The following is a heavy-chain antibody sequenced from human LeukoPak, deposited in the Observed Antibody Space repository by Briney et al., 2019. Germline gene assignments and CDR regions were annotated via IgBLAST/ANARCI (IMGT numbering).Heavy chain of an antibody. D-gene: IGHD5-18*01. CDR1: GYTFTGFY. CDR2: INPNSGGT. J-gene: IGHJ4*02. CDR3: ARDRDTAMVLYYFDY. Sequence: ASVTVSCTASGYTFTGFYLHWVRQAPGQGLEWMGWINPNSGGTNSAQKFQGRVTMTRDTSISTAYLELSRLRSDDTAVYYCARDRDTAMVLYYFDYWGQGTLVAVSS. V-gene: IGHV1-2*02.